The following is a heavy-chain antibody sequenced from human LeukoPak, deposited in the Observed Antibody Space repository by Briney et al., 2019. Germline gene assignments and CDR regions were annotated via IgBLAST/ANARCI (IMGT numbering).Heavy chain of an antibody. V-gene: IGHV4-4*07. J-gene: IGHJ3*02. D-gene: IGHD6-13*01. CDR3: ASRGIAAADDAFDI. CDR1: GGSISSYY. CDR2: IYTSGST. Sequence: TSETLSFTCTVSGGSISSYYWSWIRQPAGKGLESIGRIYTSGSTNYNPSLKSRVTMSVDTSKNQFSLKLSSVTAADTAVYYCASRGIAAADDAFDIWGQGTMVTVSS.